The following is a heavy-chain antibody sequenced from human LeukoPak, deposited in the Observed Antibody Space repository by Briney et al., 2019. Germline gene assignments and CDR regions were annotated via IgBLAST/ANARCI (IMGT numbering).Heavy chain of an antibody. CDR1: GGSLSGYY. J-gene: IGHJ4*02. CDR3: ARGRTRYYYDSSGYVYYFDY. Sequence: SETLSLTCAVYGGSLSGYYWSWIRQPPGKGLEWIGEINHSGSTNYNPSLKSRVTISVDTSKNQFSLKLSSVTAADTAVYYCARGRTRYYYDSSGYVYYFDYWGQGTLVTVSS. D-gene: IGHD3-22*01. V-gene: IGHV4-34*01. CDR2: INHSGST.